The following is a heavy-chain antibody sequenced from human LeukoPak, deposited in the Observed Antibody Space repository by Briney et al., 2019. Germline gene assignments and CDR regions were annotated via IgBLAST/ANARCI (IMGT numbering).Heavy chain of an antibody. CDR1: GGSISSYY. V-gene: IGHV4-59*01. Sequence: SETLSLTCTVSGGSISSYYWSWLRQPPGKGLEWIGYIYYSGSTNYNPSLKSRVTISVDTSKNQFSLKLSSVTAADTAVYYCARQLRFLEFYYMDVWGKGTTVTVSS. CDR2: IYYSGST. D-gene: IGHD3-3*01. CDR3: ARQLRFLEFYYMDV. J-gene: IGHJ6*03.